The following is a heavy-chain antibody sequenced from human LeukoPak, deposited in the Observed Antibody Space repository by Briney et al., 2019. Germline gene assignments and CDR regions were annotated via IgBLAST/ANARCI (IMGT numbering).Heavy chain of an antibody. CDR1: GYTFTSYG. Sequence: GASVKVSCKASGYTFTSYGISWVRQAPGQGLEWMGWISAYNGNTNYAQKLQGRATMTTDTSTSTAYMELRSLRSDDTAVYYCARVVVRDEPYNWFDPWGQGTLVTVSS. J-gene: IGHJ5*02. D-gene: IGHD3-10*01. CDR3: ARVVVRDEPYNWFDP. V-gene: IGHV1-18*01. CDR2: ISAYNGNT.